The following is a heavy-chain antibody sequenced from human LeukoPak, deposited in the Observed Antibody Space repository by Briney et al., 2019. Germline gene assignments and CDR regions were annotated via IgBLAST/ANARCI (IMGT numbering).Heavy chain of an antibody. V-gene: IGHV1-18*01. CDR1: GYTFTTSG. Sequence: GASVKVSCKASGYTFTTSGINWVRQAPGQGLEWMGCINVYNGNTNYAQKFQGRITMTRDTSTSTAYMELRCLRSDDTAVYYCARELSSSWDCFDYWGQGTLVTVSS. J-gene: IGHJ4*02. CDR3: ARELSSSWDCFDY. CDR2: INVYNGNT. D-gene: IGHD6-13*01.